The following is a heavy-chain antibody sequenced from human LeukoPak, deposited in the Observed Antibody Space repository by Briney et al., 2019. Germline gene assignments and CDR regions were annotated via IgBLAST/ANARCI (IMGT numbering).Heavy chain of an antibody. D-gene: IGHD3-10*01. CDR1: EFSVGSNY. V-gene: IGHV3-66*01. CDR3: AKSEDYYGTPDY. Sequence: GGSLRLSCAASEFSVGSNYMTWVRQAPGKGLEWVSLIYSGGSTYYADSVKGRFTISRDNSKNTLYLQMNSLRAEDTAVYYCAKSEDYYGTPDYWGQGTLVTVSS. CDR2: IYSGGST. J-gene: IGHJ4*02.